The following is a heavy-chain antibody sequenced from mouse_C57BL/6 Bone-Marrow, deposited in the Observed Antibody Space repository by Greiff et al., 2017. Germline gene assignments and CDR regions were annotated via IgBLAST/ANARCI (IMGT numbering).Heavy chain of an antibody. CDR3: ARALPLRYFDV. D-gene: IGHD2-10*01. CDR1: GFSFNTYA. Sequence: VKLVESGGGLVQPKGSLKLSCAASGFSFNTYAMNWVRQAPGKGLEWVARIRSKSNNYATYYADSVKDRFTISRDDSESMLYLQMNNLKTEDTATYYCARALPLRYFDVWGTGTTVTVSS. J-gene: IGHJ1*03. V-gene: IGHV10-1*01. CDR2: IRSKSNNYAT.